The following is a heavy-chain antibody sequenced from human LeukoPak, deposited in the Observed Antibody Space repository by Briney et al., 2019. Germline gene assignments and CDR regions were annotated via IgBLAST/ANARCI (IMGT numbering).Heavy chain of an antibody. J-gene: IGHJ4*02. V-gene: IGHV3-48*04. Sequence: GGSLRLSCAASGFTFSDYTMNWVRQAPGKGLEWVSYISSSSSTIYYADSVKGRFTISRDNAKNSLYLQMNSLRAEDAAVYYCARIVGATTPDYWGQGTLVTVSS. CDR2: ISSSSSTI. CDR3: ARIVGATTPDY. CDR1: GFTFSDYT. D-gene: IGHD1-26*01.